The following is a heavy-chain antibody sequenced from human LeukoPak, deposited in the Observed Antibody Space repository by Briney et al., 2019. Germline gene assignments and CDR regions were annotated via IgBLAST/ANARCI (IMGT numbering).Heavy chain of an antibody. Sequence: SETLSLTCTVSGGSISSYYWSWIRQPPGKGLEWTGYIYYSGSTNYNPSLKSRVTISVDTSKNQFSLKLSSVTAADTAVYYCARKRGYCSGGSCYYFDYWGQGTLVTVSS. D-gene: IGHD2-15*01. CDR2: IYYSGST. J-gene: IGHJ4*02. CDR1: GGSISSYY. V-gene: IGHV4-59*01. CDR3: ARKRGYCSGGSCYYFDY.